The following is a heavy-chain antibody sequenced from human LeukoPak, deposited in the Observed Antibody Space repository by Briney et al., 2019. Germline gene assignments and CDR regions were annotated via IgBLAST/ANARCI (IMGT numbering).Heavy chain of an antibody. J-gene: IGHJ5*02. CDR3: ARGGGPPSAARKPRNWFDP. D-gene: IGHD2-2*01. CDR2: INHSGST. V-gene: IGHV4-39*07. Sequence: SETLSLTCTVSGGSISSSSYYWGWIRQPPGKGLEWIGEINHSGSTNYNPSLKSRVTISVDTSKNQFSLKLSSVTAADTAVYYCARGGGPPSAARKPRNWFDPWGQGTLVTVSS. CDR1: GGSISSSSYY.